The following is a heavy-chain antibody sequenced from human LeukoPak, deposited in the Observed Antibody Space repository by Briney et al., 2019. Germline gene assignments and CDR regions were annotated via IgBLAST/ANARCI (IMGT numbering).Heavy chain of an antibody. CDR1: GFTFSSYA. CDR2: ISGSGGST. Sequence: PGGSLRLSCAASGFTFSSYAMSWVRQAPGKGLEWVSAISGSGGSTYYADAVKGRITISRDNYKNLLYLQMNSLRAEDTAVYYCAKGRWSYYFDYWGQGTLVTVSS. J-gene: IGHJ4*02. CDR3: AKGRWSYYFDY. D-gene: IGHD2-8*01. V-gene: IGHV3-23*01.